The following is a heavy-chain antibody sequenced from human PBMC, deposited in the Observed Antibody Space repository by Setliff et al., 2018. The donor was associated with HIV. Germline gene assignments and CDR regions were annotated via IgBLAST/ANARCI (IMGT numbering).Heavy chain of an antibody. J-gene: IGHJ6*02. D-gene: IGHD3-10*01. CDR3: ARGVRGVVNGMDV. CDR1: GSTFNSYW. V-gene: IGHV3-74*01. Sequence: GSLRLSCVASGSTFNSYWMYWVRQAPGKGLVCVSRVNNDGTDTIYADSVKGRFTISRDNAKSTVYLQMGSLSADDTAVYYCARGVRGVVNGMDVWGQGTTVTVSS. CDR2: VNNDGTDT.